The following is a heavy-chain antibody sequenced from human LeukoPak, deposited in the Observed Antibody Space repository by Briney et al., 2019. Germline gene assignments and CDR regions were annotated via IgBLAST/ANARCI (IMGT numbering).Heavy chain of an antibody. V-gene: IGHV3-53*04. CDR1: GFTVSSNY. CDR3: ARALNYYYYGMDV. J-gene: IGHJ6*02. CDR2: IYSGGST. Sequence: SGGSLRLPCAASGFTVSSNYMSWVRQAPGKGLEWVSVIYSGGSTYYADSVKGRFTISRHNSKNTLYLQMNSLRAEDTAVYYCARALNYYYYGMDVWGQGTTVTVSS.